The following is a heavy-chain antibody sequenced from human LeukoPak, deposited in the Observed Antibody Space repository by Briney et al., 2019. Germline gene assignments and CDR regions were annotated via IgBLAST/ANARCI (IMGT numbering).Heavy chain of an antibody. J-gene: IGHJ5*02. Sequence: GGSLRLSCAASGFTFRTYSMNWVRQAPGKGLEWVSFISSSSSTIYYADSVKGRFTISRDNAKNSLYLQMNSLRVEDTAVYYCARDNGDPWGQGTLVTVSS. CDR2: ISSSSSTI. CDR1: GFTFRTYS. V-gene: IGHV3-48*01. D-gene: IGHD4-17*01. CDR3: ARDNGDP.